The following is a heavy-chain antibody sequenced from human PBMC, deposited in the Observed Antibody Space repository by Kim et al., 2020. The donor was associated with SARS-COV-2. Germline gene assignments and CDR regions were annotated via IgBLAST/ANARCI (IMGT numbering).Heavy chain of an antibody. D-gene: IGHD6-13*01. J-gene: IGHJ4*02. CDR3: ATAASGTGGPLDY. V-gene: IGHV3-21*01. Sequence: ADSLKGRFTISRDNAKNSLYLQMNRLRAEDTAVYYCATAASGTGGPLDYWGQGTLVPVSS.